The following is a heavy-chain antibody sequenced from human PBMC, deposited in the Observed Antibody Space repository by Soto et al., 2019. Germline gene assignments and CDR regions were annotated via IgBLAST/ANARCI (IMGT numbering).Heavy chain of an antibody. D-gene: IGHD3-22*01. Sequence: ASVKVSCKASGYTFTGYYMHWVRQAPGQGLEWMGWINPNSGGTNYAQKFQGRVTMTRDTSISTAYMELSRLRSDDTAVYYCARDLYYYDSSFSFDYWGQGTLVTVSS. CDR2: INPNSGGT. V-gene: IGHV1-2*02. J-gene: IGHJ4*02. CDR1: GYTFTGYY. CDR3: ARDLYYYDSSFSFDY.